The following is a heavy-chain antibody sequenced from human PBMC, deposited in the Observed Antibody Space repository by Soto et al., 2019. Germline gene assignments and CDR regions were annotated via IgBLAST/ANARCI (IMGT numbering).Heavy chain of an antibody. D-gene: IGHD3-10*01. V-gene: IGHV3-23*01. CDR2: LSGSGGTT. CDR1: GFTFSTYA. CDR3: AKQRAGYGSGSDTFYFDF. J-gene: IGHJ4*02. Sequence: GGSLRLSCTASGFTFSTYAMNWVRQAPGKGLEWVSALSGSGGTTYYADSVRGRFTISRDNSKNTLFLQMSSLRAEDTALYYCAKQRAGYGSGSDTFYFDFWGQGTLVTVSS.